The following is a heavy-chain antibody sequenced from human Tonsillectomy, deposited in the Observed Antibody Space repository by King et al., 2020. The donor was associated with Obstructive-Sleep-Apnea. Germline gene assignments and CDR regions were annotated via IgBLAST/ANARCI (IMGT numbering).Heavy chain of an antibody. Sequence: QVQLQESGPGLVKPSQTLSLTCTVSGGSISSGGYYWSWIRQHPGKGLEWIGYIYYSGSTYYNPSLKSRVTISVDTSKNQFSLKLSSVTAADTAVYYCARDADANARTPAGPPPHPGGMDVWGQGTTVTVSS. CDR1: GGSISSGGYY. CDR2: IYYSGST. J-gene: IGHJ6*02. V-gene: IGHV4-31*03. CDR3: ARDADANARTPAGPPPHPGGMDV.